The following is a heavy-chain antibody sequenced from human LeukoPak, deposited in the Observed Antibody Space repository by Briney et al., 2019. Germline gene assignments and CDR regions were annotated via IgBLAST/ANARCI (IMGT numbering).Heavy chain of an antibody. CDR1: GYTFIHYG. CDR2: ISAYNGNT. Sequence: ASVKVSCKTSGYTFIHYGISWVRQAPGPSLEWMGWISAYNGNTRYAQKFHGRVTMITDTSTNTVYMELRSLRSDDTALYYCARQVDTTMALPDYWGQGTLVTVSS. J-gene: IGHJ4*02. CDR3: ARQVDTTMALPDY. V-gene: IGHV1-18*01. D-gene: IGHD5-18*01.